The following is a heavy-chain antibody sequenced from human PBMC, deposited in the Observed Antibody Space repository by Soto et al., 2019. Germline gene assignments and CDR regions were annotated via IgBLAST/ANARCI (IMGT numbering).Heavy chain of an antibody. V-gene: IGHV1-69*04. CDR3: AREGPSLGYYYYYYYMDV. J-gene: IGHJ6*03. CDR2: IIPILGIA. CDR1: GGTFSSYT. Sequence: SVKDSCKASGGTFSSYTISWVRQAPGQGLEWMGRIIPILGIANYAQKFQGRVTITADKSTSTAYMELSSLRSEDTAVYYCAREGPSLGYYYYYYYMDVWGKGTTVTVSS.